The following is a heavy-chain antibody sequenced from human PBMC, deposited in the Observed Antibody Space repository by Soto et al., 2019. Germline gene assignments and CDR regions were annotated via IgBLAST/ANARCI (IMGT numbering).Heavy chain of an antibody. V-gene: IGHV3-33*01. CDR1: LFTFSSYG. CDR2: IWYDGSNK. D-gene: IGHD6-13*01. CDR3: ARGSIAAAGTWLDWFDP. Sequence: GGYLRLSCAGSLFTFSSYGMHWVRQSPGKGLEWVAVIWYDGSNKYYADSVKGRFTISRDNSKNTLYLQMNSLRAEDTAVYYCARGSIAAAGTWLDWFDPWGQGTLVTVSS. J-gene: IGHJ5*02.